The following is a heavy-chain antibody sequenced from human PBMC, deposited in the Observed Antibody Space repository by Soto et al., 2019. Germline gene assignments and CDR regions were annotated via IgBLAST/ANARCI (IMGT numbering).Heavy chain of an antibody. CDR1: GFTFGDYA. J-gene: IGHJ6*03. V-gene: IGHV3-49*03. CDR3: TRDGELVRGYYYYYMDV. Sequence: GGSLRLSCTASGFTFGDYAMSWFRQAPGKGLEWVGFIRSKAYGGTTEYAESVKGRFTISRDDSKSIAYLQMNSLKTEDTAVYYCTRDGELVRGYYYYYMDVWGKGTTVTVSS. CDR2: IRSKAYGGTT. D-gene: IGHD3-9*01.